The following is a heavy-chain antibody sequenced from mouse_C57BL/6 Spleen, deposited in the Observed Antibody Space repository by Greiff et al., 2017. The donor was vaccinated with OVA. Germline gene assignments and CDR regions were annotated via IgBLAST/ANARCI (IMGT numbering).Heavy chain of an antibody. CDR3: ARERTYYSNSDYAMDY. CDR2: IHPNSGST. CDR1: GYTFTSYW. D-gene: IGHD2-5*01. Sequence: QVQLQQPGAELVKPGASVKLSCKASGYTFTSYWMHWVKQRPGQGLEWIGMIHPNSGSTNYNEKFKSKATLTVDKSSSTAYMQLSSLTSEDSAVYYCARERTYYSNSDYAMDYWGQGTSVTVSS. V-gene: IGHV1-64*01. J-gene: IGHJ4*01.